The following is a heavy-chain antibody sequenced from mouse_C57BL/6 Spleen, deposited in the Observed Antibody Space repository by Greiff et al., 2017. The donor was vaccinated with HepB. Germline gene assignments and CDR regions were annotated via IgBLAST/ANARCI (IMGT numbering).Heavy chain of an antibody. V-gene: IGHV1-72*01. CDR3: ARSPIYDGYYAAY. Sequence: QQSCKASGYTFTSYWMHWVKQRPGRGLEWIGRIDPNSGGTKYNEKFKSKATLTVDKPSSTAYMQLSSLTSEDSAVYYCARSPIYDGYYAAYWGQGTLVTVSA. D-gene: IGHD2-3*01. J-gene: IGHJ3*01. CDR1: GYTFTSYW. CDR2: IDPNSGGT.